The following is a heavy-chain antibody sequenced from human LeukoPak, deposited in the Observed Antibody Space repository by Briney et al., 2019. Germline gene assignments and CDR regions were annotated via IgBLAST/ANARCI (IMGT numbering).Heavy chain of an antibody. Sequence: SQTLSLTCAISGDSVSSNSAAWNWIRQSPSRGLECLGRTYYRSKWYNDYADSVKSRVTINADTSKNQFALQLNSVTPADTAVYLCVRGASIVVAGKYHYAIDVWGKGT. D-gene: IGHD6-19*01. CDR1: GDSVSSNSAA. CDR3: VRGASIVVAGKYHYAIDV. V-gene: IGHV6-1*01. J-gene: IGHJ6*04. CDR2: TYYRSKWYN.